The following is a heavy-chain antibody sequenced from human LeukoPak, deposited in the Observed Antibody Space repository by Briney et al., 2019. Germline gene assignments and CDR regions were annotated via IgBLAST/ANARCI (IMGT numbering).Heavy chain of an antibody. J-gene: IGHJ4*02. CDR2: LNPTATSV. V-gene: IGHV3-11*01. CDR1: GFALINYN. Sequence: GGSLRLSCVASGFALINYNMIWVRQAPGKEPEWISILNPTATSVMYADSLKGRFSVSRDNAKNTFFLHMNRLTVEDTAMYYCARDRGWIRDYWGRGTLVTVSS. D-gene: IGHD2-2*03. CDR3: ARDRGWIRDY.